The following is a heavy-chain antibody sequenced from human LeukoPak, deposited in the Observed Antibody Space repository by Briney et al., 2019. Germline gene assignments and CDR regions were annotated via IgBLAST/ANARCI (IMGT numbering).Heavy chain of an antibody. CDR2: IWYDGSNK. J-gene: IGHJ4*02. D-gene: IGHD3-9*01. V-gene: IGHV3-33*01. CDR1: GFTFSSYG. Sequence: PGGSLRLSCAASGFTFSSYGMHWVRQAPGKGLEWVAVIWYDGSNKYYADSVKGRSTISRDNSKNTLYLQMNSLRAEDTAVYYCARDPSVYDILTGYPMYYFDYWGQGTLVTVSS. CDR3: ARDPSVYDILTGYPMYYFDY.